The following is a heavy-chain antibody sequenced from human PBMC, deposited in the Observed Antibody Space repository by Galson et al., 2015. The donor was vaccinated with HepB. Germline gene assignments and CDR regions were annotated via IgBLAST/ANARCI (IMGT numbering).Heavy chain of an antibody. CDR2: IDPSDSYT. Sequence: QSGAEVKKPGESLRISCKGTGYSFTSYWISWVRQMPGKGLEWMGRIDPSDSYTNYSPSFQVHVTISADKSISTAYLQWSSLRASDTAMYYCARPGYGSGSPPDYWGQGTLVTVSS. J-gene: IGHJ4*02. CDR3: ARPGYGSGSPPDY. V-gene: IGHV5-10-1*01. CDR1: GYSFTSYW. D-gene: IGHD3-10*01.